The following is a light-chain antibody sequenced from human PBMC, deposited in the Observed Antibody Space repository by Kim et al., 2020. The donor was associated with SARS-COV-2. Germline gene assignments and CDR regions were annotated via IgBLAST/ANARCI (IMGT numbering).Light chain of an antibody. CDR2: GKI. V-gene: IGLV3-19*01. Sequence: LGQTVRFTCQGDSLRSYYASWYQQKPGQAPVLFIYGKINRPSGIPDRFSCSGSGKTASLTITGALSQGEAGYYCNSPNSSGHHLRVFTTGTKVTVL. CDR1: SLRSYY. J-gene: IGLJ1*01. CDR3: NSPNSSGHHLRV.